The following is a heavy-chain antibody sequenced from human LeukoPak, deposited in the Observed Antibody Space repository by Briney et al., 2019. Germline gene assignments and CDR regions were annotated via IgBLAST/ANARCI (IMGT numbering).Heavy chain of an antibody. D-gene: IGHD6-19*01. CDR2: INPNSGGT. V-gene: IGHV1-2*06. CDR3: AREGDLGHQWLVRYFDY. CDR1: GYTFTGYY. Sequence: ASVKVSCKASGYTFTGYYMHWVRQAPGQGLEWMGRINPNSGGTNYAQKFQGRVTMTRDTSISTAYMDLSRLRSDDTAVYYCAREGDLGHQWLVRYFDYWGQGTLVTVSS. J-gene: IGHJ4*02.